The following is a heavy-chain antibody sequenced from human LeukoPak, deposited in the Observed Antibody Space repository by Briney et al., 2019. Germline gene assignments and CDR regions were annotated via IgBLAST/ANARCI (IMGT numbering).Heavy chain of an antibody. CDR3: ARTGGVSREEYFQH. Sequence: PSETLSLTCAVYGGSFSGYYWSWIRQPPGKGLEWIGEINHSGSTNYNPSLKSRVTISVDTSKNQFSLKLSSVTAADTAVYYCARTGGVSREEYFQHWGQGTLATVSS. J-gene: IGHJ1*01. CDR1: GGSFSGYY. V-gene: IGHV4-34*01. CDR2: INHSGST. D-gene: IGHD1-26*01.